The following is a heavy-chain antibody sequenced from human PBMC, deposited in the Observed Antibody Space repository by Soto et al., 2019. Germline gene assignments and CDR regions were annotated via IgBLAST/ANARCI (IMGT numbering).Heavy chain of an antibody. D-gene: IGHD1-26*01. Sequence: ASVKVSCKASGYTFTGYYMHWVRQAPGQGLEWMGWINPNSGGTNYAQKFQGWVTMTRDTSISTAYMELSRLRSDDTAVYYCARGFNSGSYSRRLVFDYWGQGSLVTGSS. CDR1: GYTFTGYY. V-gene: IGHV1-2*04. CDR2: INPNSGGT. J-gene: IGHJ4*02. CDR3: ARGFNSGSYSRRLVFDY.